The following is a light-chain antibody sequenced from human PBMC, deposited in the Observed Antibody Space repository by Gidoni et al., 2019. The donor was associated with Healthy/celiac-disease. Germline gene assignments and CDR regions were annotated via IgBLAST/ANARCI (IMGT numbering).Light chain of an antibody. J-gene: IGKJ3*01. Sequence: DIQLTHSSSSLSASVGDRVTITCRASQSISSYLNWYQQKPGKAPKLLIYAASSLQSGVPSRFSGSGSGTDFTLTISSLQPEDFATYYCQQSYSTPWTFGPGTKVEIK. CDR1: QSISSY. V-gene: IGKV1-39*01. CDR3: QQSYSTPWT. CDR2: AAS.